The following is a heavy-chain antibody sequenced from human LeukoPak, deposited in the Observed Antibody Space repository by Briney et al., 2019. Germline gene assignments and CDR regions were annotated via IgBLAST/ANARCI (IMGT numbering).Heavy chain of an antibody. Sequence: GESLKISCKGSGYSLTSYWIGWVRQMPGKGLEWMGIIYPGDSDTRYSPSFQGQVTISADKSISTAYLQWSSLKASDTAMYYCARHGPGYGDYLCYDYWGQGTLVTVSS. CDR2: IYPGDSDT. CDR3: ARHGPGYGDYLCYDY. V-gene: IGHV5-51*01. CDR1: GYSLTSYW. D-gene: IGHD4-17*01. J-gene: IGHJ4*02.